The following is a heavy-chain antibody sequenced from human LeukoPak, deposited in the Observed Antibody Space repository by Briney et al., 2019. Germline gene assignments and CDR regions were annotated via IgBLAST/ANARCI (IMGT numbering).Heavy chain of an antibody. D-gene: IGHD3-16*01. Sequence: GRSLRLSCATSGFTFNNAWMSWVRQAPRKGLEWVGSIKIKTDGGTTDYAAPVKGRFTISRDDSKNTLYLQMNSLKTEDSAVYYCTTIWPDYWGQGTLVTVSS. J-gene: IGHJ4*02. CDR1: GFTFNNAW. CDR2: IKIKTDGGTT. CDR3: TTIWPDY. V-gene: IGHV3-15*01.